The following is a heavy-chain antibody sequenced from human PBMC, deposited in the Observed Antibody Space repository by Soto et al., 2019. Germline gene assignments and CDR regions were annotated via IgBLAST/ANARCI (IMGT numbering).Heavy chain of an antibody. J-gene: IGHJ4*02. CDR3: ARGNWKYGYFDY. V-gene: IGHV3-33*01. D-gene: IGHD1-7*01. CDR2: VWYDGSYK. CDR1: GFTFSNYG. Sequence: QVQLVESGGGVVQPGRSLRLSCAASGFTFSNYGMHWVRQAPGKGLEWVAVVWYDGSYKYDADSVKGRFTIFRDTSKNTLYLQMNSLRGEDTAMYHCARGNWKYGYFDYWGQGTLVTVSS.